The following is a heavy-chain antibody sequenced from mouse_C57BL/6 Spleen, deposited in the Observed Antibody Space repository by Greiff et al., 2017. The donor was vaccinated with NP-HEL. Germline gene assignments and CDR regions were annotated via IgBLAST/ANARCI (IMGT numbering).Heavy chain of an antibody. D-gene: IGHD1-1*01. Sequence: VQLKESGGGLVKPGGSLKLSCAASGFTFSDYGMHWVRQAPEKGLEWVAYISSGSSTIYYADTVKGRFTISRDNAKNTLFLQMTSLRSEDTAMYYCARKITTVVAKESYAMDYWGQGTSVTVSS. CDR3: ARKITTVVAKESYAMDY. J-gene: IGHJ4*01. V-gene: IGHV5-17*01. CDR1: GFTFSDYG. CDR2: ISSGSSTI.